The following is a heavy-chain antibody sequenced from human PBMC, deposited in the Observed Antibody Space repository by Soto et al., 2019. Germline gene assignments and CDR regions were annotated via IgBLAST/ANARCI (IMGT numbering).Heavy chain of an antibody. V-gene: IGHV4-31*03. CDR3: ARGFAGYYDSSGYYRNWFDP. CDR1: GGSISSGGYY. D-gene: IGHD3-22*01. Sequence: PSETLSLTCTVSGGSISSGGYYWSWIRQHPGKGLEWIGYIYYSGSTYYNPSLKSRVTISVDTSKNQFSLKLSSVTAADTAVYYCARGFAGYYDSSGYYRNWFDPWGQGTLVTVSS. CDR2: IYYSGST. J-gene: IGHJ5*02.